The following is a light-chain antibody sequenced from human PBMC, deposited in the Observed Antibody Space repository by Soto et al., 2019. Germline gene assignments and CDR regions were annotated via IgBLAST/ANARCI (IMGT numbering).Light chain of an antibody. CDR2: AAS. Sequence: DIQMTQSPSSLSASVRDRVTITCRATQSISNYLNWYQQKPGKAPKLLIYAASSLQSGVPSRFSGSGSGTDFTLTIGSLQPEDFATYYCQQSYSTPRTFGQGTKVEIK. V-gene: IGKV1-39*01. J-gene: IGKJ1*01. CDR3: QQSYSTPRT. CDR1: QSISNY.